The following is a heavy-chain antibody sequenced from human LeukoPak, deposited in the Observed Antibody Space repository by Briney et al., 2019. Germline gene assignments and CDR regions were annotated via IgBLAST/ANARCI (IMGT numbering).Heavy chain of an antibody. Sequence: GGSLRLSCAASGFTFSSYSMNWVRQAPGKGLEWVSVIYSGGSTYYADSVKGRFTISRDNSKNTLYLQMNSLRAEDTAVYYCARDDYGSNYWGQGTLVTVSS. CDR1: GFTFSSYS. V-gene: IGHV3-66*01. CDR2: IYSGGST. J-gene: IGHJ4*02. D-gene: IGHD3-10*01. CDR3: ARDDYGSNY.